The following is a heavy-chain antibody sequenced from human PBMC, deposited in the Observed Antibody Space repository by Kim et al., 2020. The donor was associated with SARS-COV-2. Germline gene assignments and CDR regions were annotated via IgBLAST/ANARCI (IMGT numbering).Heavy chain of an antibody. CDR2: IYYSGST. D-gene: IGHD6-13*01. CDR1: GGSISSSSYY. CDR3: ARPRQYSSSWYYFDY. V-gene: IGHV4-39*01. J-gene: IGHJ4*02. Sequence: SETLSLTCTVSGGSISSSSYYWGWIRQPPGKGLEWIGSIYYSGSTYYNPSLKSRVTISVDTSKNQFSLKLSSVTAADTAVYCCARPRQYSSSWYYFDYWGQGTLVTVSS.